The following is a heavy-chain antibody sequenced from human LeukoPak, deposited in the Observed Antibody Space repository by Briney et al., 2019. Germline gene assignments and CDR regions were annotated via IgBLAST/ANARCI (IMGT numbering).Heavy chain of an antibody. CDR3: ARVNSGSGSYYYYYYYMDV. D-gene: IGHD3-10*01. CDR1: GYTFTSYG. J-gene: IGHJ6*03. Sequence: GASVKVSRKASGYTFTSYGISWVRQAPGQGLEWMGWISAYNGNTNYAQKLQGRVTMTTDTSTSTAYMELRSLRSDDTAVYYCARVNSGSGSYYYYYYYMDVWGKGTTVTVSS. V-gene: IGHV1-18*01. CDR2: ISAYNGNT.